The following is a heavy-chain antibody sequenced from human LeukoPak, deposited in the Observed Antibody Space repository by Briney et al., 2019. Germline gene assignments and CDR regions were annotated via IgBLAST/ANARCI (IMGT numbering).Heavy chain of an antibody. J-gene: IGHJ4*02. CDR3: ASAVAGPGYIDY. Sequence: PSETLSLTCAVYGGSFSGYYWSWIRQPPGKGLEWIGEINHSRSTNYNPSLKSRVTISVDTSKNQFSLKLSSVTAADTAVYYCASAVAGPGYIDYWGQGTLVTVSS. CDR1: GGSFSGYY. D-gene: IGHD6-19*01. CDR2: INHSRST. V-gene: IGHV4-34*01.